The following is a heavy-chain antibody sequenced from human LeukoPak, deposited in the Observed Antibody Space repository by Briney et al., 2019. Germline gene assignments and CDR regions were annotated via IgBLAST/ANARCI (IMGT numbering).Heavy chain of an antibody. Sequence: SETLSLTCAVSGGSISSGGYAWSWIRQPPGKGLEWIGCIYDSGSSHYNPSLKSRVIISADRSKNQFSLRLNSATAADTAVYYCARADYGTIDYWGQGTLVTVSS. CDR2: IYDSGSS. CDR3: ARADYGTIDY. V-gene: IGHV4-30-2*01. CDR1: GGSISSGGYA. D-gene: IGHD4-17*01. J-gene: IGHJ4*02.